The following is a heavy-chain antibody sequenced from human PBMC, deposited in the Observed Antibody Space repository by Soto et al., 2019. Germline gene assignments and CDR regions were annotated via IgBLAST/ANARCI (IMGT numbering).Heavy chain of an antibody. CDR1: GGSLSTNP. CDR2: TGSGTGPG. D-gene: IGHD2-15*01. Sequence: QVQLVQSGTEVKKPGSSVKVSCKASGGSLSTNPISWVRQAPGQGLEWMGGTGSGTGPGNHAQKFQGRLTVTADKSTSTVSMELTKLASEDTAVYSCARRHSGGFFRVFDSLGQGTLVTVSS. CDR3: ARRHSGGFFRVFDS. V-gene: IGHV1-69*06. J-gene: IGHJ4*02.